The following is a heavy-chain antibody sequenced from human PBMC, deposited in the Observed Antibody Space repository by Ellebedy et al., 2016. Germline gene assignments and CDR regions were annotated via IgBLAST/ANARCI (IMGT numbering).Heavy chain of an antibody. D-gene: IGHD6-19*01. CDR1: GFTFSNYA. CDR2: ISNSGSVI. V-gene: IGHV3-11*01. CDR3: AREFGSGWDAVYYYYGMDV. J-gene: IGHJ6*02. Sequence: GESLKISXAASGFTFSNYAMTWIRQAPGKGLEWVSYISNSGSVIYYADSVKGRFTISRDNAKNSLYLQMNSLRAEDTAVYYCAREFGSGWDAVYYYYGMDVWGQGTTVTVSS.